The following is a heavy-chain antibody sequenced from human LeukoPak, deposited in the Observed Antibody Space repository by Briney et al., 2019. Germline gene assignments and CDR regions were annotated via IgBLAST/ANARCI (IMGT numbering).Heavy chain of an antibody. CDR2: IYTSGST. D-gene: IGHD3-10*01. J-gene: IGHJ3*02. CDR3: ARGLLWFGEGPGAFDI. Sequence: EPSETLSLTCTVSGGSISSVNYYWSWIRQPAEKVLEWIARIYTSGSTNYNPSLNSRVTISADTSKHQFPLKLNSVTAAVTAVYYCARGLLWFGEGPGAFDIWDQGTMITVSS. CDR1: GGSISSVNYY. V-gene: IGHV4-61*02.